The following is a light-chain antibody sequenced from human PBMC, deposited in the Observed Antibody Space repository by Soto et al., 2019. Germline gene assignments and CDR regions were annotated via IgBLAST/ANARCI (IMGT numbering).Light chain of an antibody. J-gene: IGKJ2*01. CDR2: DAS. CDR3: HQRSNWPRT. V-gene: IGKV3-11*01. CDR1: QSVGSY. Sequence: EIVLTQSPATLSLSPGQRATLSCRASQSVGSYLAWYQQKPGQAPMLLIYDASNRATGIPDRFSGSGSGTDFTLTISSLEPEDFAVYYCHQRSNWPRTFGQGTKLEIK.